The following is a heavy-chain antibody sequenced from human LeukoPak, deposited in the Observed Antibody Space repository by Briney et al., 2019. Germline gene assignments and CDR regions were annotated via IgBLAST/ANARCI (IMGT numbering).Heavy chain of an antibody. Sequence: GGPLRLSCAASGFTFSSYGMHWVRQAPGKGLEWVAVIWYDGSNKYYADSMKGRFTISRDNSKNTLYLQMNSLRAEDTAVYYCARDSLSAGHRAFDIWGQGTMVTVSS. J-gene: IGHJ3*02. CDR3: ARDSLSAGHRAFDI. V-gene: IGHV3-33*01. CDR1: GFTFSSYG. CDR2: IWYDGSNK. D-gene: IGHD6-19*01.